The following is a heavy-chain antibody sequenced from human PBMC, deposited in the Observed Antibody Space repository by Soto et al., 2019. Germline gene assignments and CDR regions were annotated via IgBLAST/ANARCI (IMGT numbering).Heavy chain of an antibody. V-gene: IGHV4-34*01. Sequence: SETLSLTCAVYGGSFSGYYWSWIRQPPGKGLEWIGEINHSGSTNYNPSLKSRVTISVDTSKNQFSLKLSSVTAADTAVYYCARGGYYDFWSGYYKVPSYYYYGMDVWGQGTTVTVPS. J-gene: IGHJ6*02. D-gene: IGHD3-3*01. CDR1: GGSFSGYY. CDR2: INHSGST. CDR3: ARGGYYDFWSGYYKVPSYYYYGMDV.